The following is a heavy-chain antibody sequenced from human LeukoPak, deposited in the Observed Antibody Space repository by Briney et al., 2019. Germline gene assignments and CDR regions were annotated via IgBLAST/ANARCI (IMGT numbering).Heavy chain of an antibody. J-gene: IGHJ3*02. CDR3: ARGSSSWYPPDI. CDR2: MNPNSGNT. CDR1: GYTFTSYD. Sequence: EASVKVSCKASGYTFTSYDINWVRQATGQGPEWMGWMNPNSGNTGYAQRFQGRVTMTRNTSISTAYMELSSLKSEDTAVYYCARGSSSWYPPDIWGQGTMVTVSS. D-gene: IGHD6-13*01. V-gene: IGHV1-8*01.